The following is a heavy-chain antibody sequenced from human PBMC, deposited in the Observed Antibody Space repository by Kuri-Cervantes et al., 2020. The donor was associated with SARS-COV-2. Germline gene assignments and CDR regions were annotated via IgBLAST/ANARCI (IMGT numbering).Heavy chain of an antibody. J-gene: IGHJ6*03. CDR2: IYYSGST. CDR1: GGSIRSSNYY. Sequence: GSLRLSCTVSGGSIRSSNYYWGWIRQPPGKGLEWIGSIYYSGSTHYNPSLKSRVSISVDTSRNQFSLKVSSVTAADTAVYSCARQHLGYYMDVWGKGTTVTVSS. CDR3: ARQHLGYYMDV. V-gene: IGHV4-39*01.